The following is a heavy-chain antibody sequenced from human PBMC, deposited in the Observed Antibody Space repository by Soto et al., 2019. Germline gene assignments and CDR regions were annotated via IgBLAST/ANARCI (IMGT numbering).Heavy chain of an antibody. J-gene: IGHJ5*02. CDR3: AREPSQGDNWKYVGWFDP. D-gene: IGHD1-7*01. CDR1: GGSFSTFA. CDR2: IIPFFAKA. Sequence: HVQLMQSGAEVKKPGSSVKVSCKASGGSFSTFAITWVRQAPGQGLEWLGGIIPFFAKATYAQKFQGRVIITADRSTSTAYMELTSLTSDDTAVYYCAREPSQGDNWKYVGWFDPWGQGTLVTVSS. V-gene: IGHV1-69*06.